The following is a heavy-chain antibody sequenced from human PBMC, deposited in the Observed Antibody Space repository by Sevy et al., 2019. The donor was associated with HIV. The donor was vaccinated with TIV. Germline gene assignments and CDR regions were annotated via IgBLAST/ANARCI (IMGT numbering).Heavy chain of an antibody. CDR1: GYTFTGDY. Sequence: ASVKVSCKASGYTFTGDYLHWVRQAPGQGLEWMGRVYPNSGGTNYAQKFQGRVTMTRDTSISTAYMELSRLRADDTAVYYCARDGGGGTTYSGMDVWGQGTTVTVSS. CDR2: VYPNSGGT. V-gene: IGHV1-2*06. J-gene: IGHJ6*02. D-gene: IGHD1-7*01. CDR3: ARDGGGGTTYSGMDV.